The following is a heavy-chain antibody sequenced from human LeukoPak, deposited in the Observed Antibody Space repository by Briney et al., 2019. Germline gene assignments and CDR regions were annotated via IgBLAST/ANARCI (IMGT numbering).Heavy chain of an antibody. CDR3: ARLYYYYYYMDV. V-gene: IGHV4-39*01. J-gene: IGHJ6*03. CDR2: SHYSGST. CDR1: GGSISSSSYY. Sequence: SETLSLTCTVSGGSISSSSYYWGWIRPPPGKGLEWIGTSHYSGSTYYSPSLKRRVTISVDTSQNQFSLTVNSVTAADTAVYYCARLYYYYYYMDVWGKGTTVTVSS.